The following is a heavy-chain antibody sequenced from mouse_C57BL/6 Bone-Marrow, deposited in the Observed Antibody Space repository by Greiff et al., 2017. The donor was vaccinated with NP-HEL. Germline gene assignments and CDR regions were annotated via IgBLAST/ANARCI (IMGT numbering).Heavy chain of an antibody. CDR1: GYTFTSYG. CDR3: ANTFITTVVPYFDY. J-gene: IGHJ2*01. Sequence: QVQLQQPGAELARPGASVKLSCKASGYTFTSYGISWVKQRTGQGLEWIGEIYPRSGNTYYNEKFKGKATLTADKSSSTAYMELRSLTSEDSAVYFCANTFITTVVPYFDYWGQGTTLTVSS. V-gene: IGHV1-81*01. D-gene: IGHD1-1*01. CDR2: IYPRSGNT.